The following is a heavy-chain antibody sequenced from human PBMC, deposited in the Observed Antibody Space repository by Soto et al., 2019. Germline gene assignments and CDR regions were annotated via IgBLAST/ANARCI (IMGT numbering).Heavy chain of an antibody. CDR2: IGTAGDT. V-gene: IGHV3-13*01. CDR3: ARGPHWYFDL. Sequence: GGSLRLSCAASGFTFSSYDMHWVRQATGKGLEWVSAIGTAGDTYYPGSVKGRFTISRENAKDSFYLQMNSLRAGGTAVYYCARGPHWYFDLWGRGTLVTVSS. CDR1: GFTFSSYD. J-gene: IGHJ2*01.